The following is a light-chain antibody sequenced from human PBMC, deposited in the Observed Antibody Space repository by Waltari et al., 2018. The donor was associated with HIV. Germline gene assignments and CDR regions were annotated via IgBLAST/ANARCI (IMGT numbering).Light chain of an antibody. CDR3: QTWGTGIRL. CDR2: LNSDGSQ. CDR1: SCHNSYA. J-gene: IGLJ2*01. V-gene: IGLV4-69*01. Sequence: QLVLTQSPSASASLEASVKLTCTLSSCHNSYAIARRQQQPARGPRYLMKLNSDGSQSKGDGIPDRFSGSSSGAERYLTISSLQSEDEADYDCQTWGTGIRLFGVGSKLTVL.